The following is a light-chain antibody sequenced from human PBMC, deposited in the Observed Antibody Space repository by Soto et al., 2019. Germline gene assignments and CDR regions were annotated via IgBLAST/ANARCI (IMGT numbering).Light chain of an antibody. J-gene: IGKJ2*03. V-gene: IGKV3-15*01. Sequence: EIVMTQSPATLSVSPGERATLSCRASESVSSNLAWYQQTPGQAPRLLIYGASTRATGIPARFSGSGSGTEFTLTISSLQSEDFAVYYCQEYNNWATVHSFGQGTKLEF. CDR3: QEYNNWATVHS. CDR1: ESVSSN. CDR2: GAS.